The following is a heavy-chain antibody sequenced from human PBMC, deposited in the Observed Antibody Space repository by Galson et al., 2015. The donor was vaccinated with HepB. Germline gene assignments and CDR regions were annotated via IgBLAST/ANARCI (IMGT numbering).Heavy chain of an antibody. Sequence: SLRLSCAASGFTFSSHSMNWVRQAPGKGLEWVSSIRSNSDYIYYADSVKGRFTISRDNAKNSLYLQMDSLGAEDTAVYYCARDPFAYSGGHWGQGTLVTVSS. CDR2: IRSNSDYI. CDR1: GFTFSSHS. D-gene: IGHD2-15*01. V-gene: IGHV3-21*01. J-gene: IGHJ4*02. CDR3: ARDPFAYSGGH.